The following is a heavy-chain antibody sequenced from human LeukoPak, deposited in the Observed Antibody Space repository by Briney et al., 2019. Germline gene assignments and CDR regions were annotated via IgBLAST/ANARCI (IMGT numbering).Heavy chain of an antibody. CDR1: GYTFTSYG. Sequence: ASVKVSCKASGYTFTSYGISWVRQAPGQGLEWMGWISAYNGNTNNAQKLQGRVTMTTGTSTSTAYMELRSLRSDDTAVYYCARDWYYDSSGYYYVPFDYWGQGTLVTVSS. V-gene: IGHV1-18*01. CDR2: ISAYNGNT. D-gene: IGHD3-22*01. J-gene: IGHJ4*02. CDR3: ARDWYYDSSGYYYVPFDY.